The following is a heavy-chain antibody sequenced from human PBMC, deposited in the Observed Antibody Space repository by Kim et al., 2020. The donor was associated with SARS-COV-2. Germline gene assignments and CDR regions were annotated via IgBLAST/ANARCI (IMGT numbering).Heavy chain of an antibody. CDR1: GFTFSNHC. CDR3: GRGRLGIDP. D-gene: IGHD5-12*01. J-gene: IGHJ5*02. V-gene: IGHV3-7*01. Sequence: GGSLRLSCAGSGFTFSNHCMSWVRQAPGKGLEWVASINKDGSEKYYVDSVNGRFTISRDNAKNSLHLQTNSLRAEDTAVYYCGRGRLGIDPWGQGTLVTVSS. CDR2: INKDGSEK.